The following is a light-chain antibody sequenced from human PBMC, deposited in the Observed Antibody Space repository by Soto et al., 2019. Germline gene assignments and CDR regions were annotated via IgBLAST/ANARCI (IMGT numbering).Light chain of an antibody. CDR2: WAS. Sequence: DIVMTQSPDSLAVSLGERATINCKSSQSVLYSSNNKNYLAWYQQKPGQPPKLLIYWASTRESGVPDRFSGSGSGTDFTRTISSLQAEDVGVYYCQQYYSSPPTVGQGTRLEI. J-gene: IGKJ5*01. CDR1: QSVLYSSNNKNY. CDR3: QQYYSSPPT. V-gene: IGKV4-1*01.